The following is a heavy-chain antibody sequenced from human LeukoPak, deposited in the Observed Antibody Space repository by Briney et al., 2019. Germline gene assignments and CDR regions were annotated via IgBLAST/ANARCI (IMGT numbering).Heavy chain of an antibody. V-gene: IGHV3-49*04. D-gene: IGHD3-3*01. CDR3: TRGDLGTP. J-gene: IGHJ5*02. CDR1: GFTFSSYA. CDR2: IRSKAYGGTT. Sequence: PGGSLRLSCAASGFTFSSYAMSWVRLAPGKGLEWVGFIRSKAYGGTTEYAASVKGRFTISRDDSKSIAYLQMNSLKTEDTAVYYCTRGDLGTPWGQGTLVTVSS.